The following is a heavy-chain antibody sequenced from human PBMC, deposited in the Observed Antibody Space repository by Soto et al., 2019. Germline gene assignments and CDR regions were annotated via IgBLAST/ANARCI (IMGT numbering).Heavy chain of an antibody. CDR1: GYTFTSYG. CDR3: ARSGYGDYYFDY. CDR2: ISAYNGNT. V-gene: IGHV1-18*01. J-gene: IGHJ4*02. D-gene: IGHD4-17*01. Sequence: QVRLVQSGAEVKKPGASVKVSCKASGYTFTSYGISWVRQAPGQGREWMGWISAYNGNTNYAQKLQGRVTMTTDTSTSTAYVELRSLRSDDPAVYYCARSGYGDYYFDYWGQGTLVTVSS.